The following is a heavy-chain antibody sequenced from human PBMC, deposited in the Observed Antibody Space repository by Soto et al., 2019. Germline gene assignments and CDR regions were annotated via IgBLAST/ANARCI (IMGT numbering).Heavy chain of an antibody. D-gene: IGHD1-26*01. V-gene: IGHV1-69*01. Sequence: QVQLVQSGAEVKKPGSSVKVSCKASGGTFSSYAISWVRQAPGQGLEWMGGIISIFGTANYAQKFQGRVTITADESTSTAYMELSSLRSEDTAVYYCARVPFSYSGSVRYYFDYWGQGTLVTVSS. CDR2: IISIFGTA. CDR3: ARVPFSYSGSVRYYFDY. CDR1: GGTFSSYA. J-gene: IGHJ4*02.